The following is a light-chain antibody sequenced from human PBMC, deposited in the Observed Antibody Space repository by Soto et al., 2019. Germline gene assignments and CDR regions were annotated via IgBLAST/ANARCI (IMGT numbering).Light chain of an antibody. V-gene: IGKV3-15*01. CDR3: LQYSTWPPLYT. CDR1: QSVSTY. CDR2: DAS. Sequence: EIVMTQSPATLSSPRGERVTLSCRASQSVSTYLAWYKQKPGQPPRLLISDASTRATDIPDRFSGSGSGTDFTLTISGLHSTDVAVEYCLQYSTWPPLYTFGQVTKLEIK. J-gene: IGKJ2*01.